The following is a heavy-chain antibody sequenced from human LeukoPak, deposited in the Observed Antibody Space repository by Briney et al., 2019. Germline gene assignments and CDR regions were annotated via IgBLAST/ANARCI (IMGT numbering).Heavy chain of an antibody. D-gene: IGHD5-24*01. V-gene: IGHV4-30-4*01. CDR3: ARERGRDGYNWVFDY. J-gene: IGHJ4*02. Sequence: SQTLSLTCTVSGGSISSGDYCWSWIRQPPGKGLEWIGYIYYSGSTYYNPSLKSRVTISVDTTKNQFSLKLSSVTAADTAVYYCARERGRDGYNWVFDYWGQGTLVTVSS. CDR2: IYYSGST. CDR1: GGSISSGDYC.